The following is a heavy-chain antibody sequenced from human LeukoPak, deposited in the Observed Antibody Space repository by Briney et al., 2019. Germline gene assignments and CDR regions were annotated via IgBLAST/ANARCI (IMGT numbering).Heavy chain of an antibody. D-gene: IGHD3-3*01. J-gene: IGHJ4*02. CDR2: ISAYNGNT. CDR3: ARGPVYDFWSGYPPFDY. V-gene: IGHV1-18*01. Sequence: ASVNVSFKASGYTFTSYGISWVRQAPGQGLEWMGWISAYNGNTNYAQKLQGRVTMTTDTSTSTAYMELRSLRSDDTAVYYCARGPVYDFWSGYPPFDYWGQGTLVTVSS. CDR1: GYTFTSYG.